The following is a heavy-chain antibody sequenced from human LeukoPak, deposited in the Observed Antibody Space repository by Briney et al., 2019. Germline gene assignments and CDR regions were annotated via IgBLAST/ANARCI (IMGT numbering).Heavy chain of an antibody. D-gene: IGHD3-22*01. CDR1: GYTFTSYA. CDR2: INTNTGKP. Sequence: ASVPVFCRASGYTFTSYAMNWVRQAPGQGLEWMGWINTNTGKPTYAQGFTGRFVFSLDTSVSTAYLQICSLKAEDTAAYYCATAVDSSGRYPFDIWGQGTMVTVSS. CDR3: ATAVDSSGRYPFDI. V-gene: IGHV7-4-1*01. J-gene: IGHJ3*02.